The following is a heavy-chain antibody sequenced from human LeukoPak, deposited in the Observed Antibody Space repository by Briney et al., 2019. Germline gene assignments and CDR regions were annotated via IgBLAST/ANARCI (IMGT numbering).Heavy chain of an antibody. CDR3: AREAYYYDSSGYLEYFQH. V-gene: IGHV4-4*07. Sequence: PSETLSLTCTVSGGSISSYYWSWIRQPAGKGLEWIGRIYTSGGTNYNPSLKSRVTMSVDTSKNQFSLKLSSVTAADTAVYYCAREAYYYDSSGYLEYFQHWGQGTLVTVSS. J-gene: IGHJ1*01. D-gene: IGHD3-22*01. CDR2: IYTSGGT. CDR1: GGSISSYY.